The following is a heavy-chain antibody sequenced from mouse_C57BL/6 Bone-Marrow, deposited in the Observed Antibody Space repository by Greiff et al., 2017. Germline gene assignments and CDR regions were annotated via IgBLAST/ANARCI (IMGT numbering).Heavy chain of an antibody. Sequence: QVQLKQPGAELVKPGASVKMSCKASGYTFTSYWITWVKQRPGQGLEWIGDLYPGSGSTNYNEKFKSKATLTVDTSSSTAYMQLSSLTSEDSAVYYCARGSLYDGYYVWFAYWGQGTLVTVSA. V-gene: IGHV1-55*01. D-gene: IGHD2-3*01. CDR1: GYTFTSYW. CDR2: LYPGSGST. J-gene: IGHJ3*01. CDR3: ARGSLYDGYYVWFAY.